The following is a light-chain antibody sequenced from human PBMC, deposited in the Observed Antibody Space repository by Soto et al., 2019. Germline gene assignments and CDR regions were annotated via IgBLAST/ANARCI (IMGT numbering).Light chain of an antibody. CDR1: QSISSW. CDR3: QQYNDFQYS. Sequence: DIQMTQSPSTLSASVGDRVTITCRASQSISSWLAWYQQKPGEAPKLLISKATNLQSGVPSRFSGSGSGTDFSLTISSLQPVDSATYFCQQYNDFQYSFGPGTKLDI. V-gene: IGKV1-5*03. J-gene: IGKJ2*01. CDR2: KAT.